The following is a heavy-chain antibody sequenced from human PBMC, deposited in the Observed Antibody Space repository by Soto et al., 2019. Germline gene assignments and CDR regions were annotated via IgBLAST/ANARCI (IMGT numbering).Heavy chain of an antibody. CDR1: GYSFPTYW. V-gene: IGHV5-51*01. CDR3: ARHIRSGYTYFADY. CDR2: IYPGDSET. Sequence: GESLKISCKGSGYSFPTYWIAWVRQMPGKGLEWMGSIYPGDSETRYSPSFQGQVTISADKSISTAYLQWSSLKASDTAMYYCARHIRSGYTYFADYWGQGTMVTVSS. D-gene: IGHD3-3*01. J-gene: IGHJ4*02.